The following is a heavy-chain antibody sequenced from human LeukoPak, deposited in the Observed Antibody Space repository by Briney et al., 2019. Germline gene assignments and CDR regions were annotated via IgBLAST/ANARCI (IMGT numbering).Heavy chain of an antibody. CDR3: ARSGMVRGVMGPSDY. CDR2: ISAYNGNT. V-gene: IGHV1-18*01. Sequence: ASVKVSCKASGYTFTSYGISWVRQAPGQGLEWMGWISAYNGNTNYAKKLQGRVTMTTDTSTSTAYMELRSLRSDDTAVYYCARSGMVRGVMGPSDYWGQRTLVTVSS. D-gene: IGHD3-10*01. CDR1: GYTFTSYG. J-gene: IGHJ4*02.